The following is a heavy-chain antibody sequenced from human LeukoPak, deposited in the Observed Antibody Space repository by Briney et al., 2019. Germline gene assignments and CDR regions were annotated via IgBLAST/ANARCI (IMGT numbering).Heavy chain of an antibody. CDR3: ARDLVHGYCSGGSCARYYYGMDV. D-gene: IGHD2-15*01. CDR1: GFTVSSNY. V-gene: IGHV3-66*01. CDR2: IYSGGST. Sequence: GGSLRLSCAASGFTVSSNYMSWVRQAPGKGLEWVSVIYSGGSTYYADSVKGRFTISRDNSKNTLYLQMNSLRAEDTAVYYCARDLVHGYCSGGSCARYYYGMDVWGQGTTVTVSS. J-gene: IGHJ6*02.